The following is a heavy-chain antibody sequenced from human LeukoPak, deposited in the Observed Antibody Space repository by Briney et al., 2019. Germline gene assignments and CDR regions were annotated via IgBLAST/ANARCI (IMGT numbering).Heavy chain of an antibody. D-gene: IGHD6-19*01. J-gene: IGHJ4*02. CDR3: VPEEKYSSGWFYFDS. Sequence: PGGSLRLSCAASGFMFSSNWMSWVRLAPGKGLEWVANIKEDGTETYYVDSVKGRFTISRDNAKNTLYLQMSSLRAEDTAMYYCVPEEKYSSGWFYFDSWGLGTLVTVSS. CDR1: GFMFSSNW. V-gene: IGHV3-7*01. CDR2: IKEDGTET.